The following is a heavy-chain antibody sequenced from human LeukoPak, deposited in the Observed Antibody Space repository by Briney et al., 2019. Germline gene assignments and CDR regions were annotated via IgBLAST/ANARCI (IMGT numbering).Heavy chain of an antibody. J-gene: IGHJ3*02. CDR1: GFTFKSYW. CDR2: IKQDGGEK. CDR3: ARPGSGLGAFDI. D-gene: IGHD3-10*01. V-gene: IGHV3-7*01. Sequence: GGSLRLSCAASGFTFKSYWMSWVRQAPGMGLEWVANIKQDGGEKYYVDSVKGRFTISRDNANNSLYLQMSYLGVEDTAVYYCARPGSGLGAFDIWGQGTMVTVS.